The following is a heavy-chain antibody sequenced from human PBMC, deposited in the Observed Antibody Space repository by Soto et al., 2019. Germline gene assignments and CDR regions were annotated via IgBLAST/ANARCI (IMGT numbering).Heavy chain of an antibody. CDR2: IIHIFGTA. CDR1: GGTFSSYA. CDR3: ARSPGRGYSGYDYWYFDL. D-gene: IGHD5-12*01. V-gene: IGHV1-69*13. Sequence: GASVEVSCKASGGTFSSYAISWVRQAPGQGLEWMGGIIHIFGTANYAQKFQGRVTITADESTSTAYMELSSLRSEDTAVYYCARSPGRGYSGYDYWYFDLWGRGTLVTVSS. J-gene: IGHJ2*01.